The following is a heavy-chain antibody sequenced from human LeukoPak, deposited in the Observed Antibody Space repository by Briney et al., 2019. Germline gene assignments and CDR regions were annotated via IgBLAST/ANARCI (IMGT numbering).Heavy chain of an antibody. Sequence: GGSLRLSCAASGSTFSSYGMHWVRQAPGKGLEWVAFIRYDGSNKYYADSVKGRFTISRDNSKNTLYLQMNSLRAGDTAVYYCANADYCSSTSCYPLWGQGTMVTVSS. CDR1: GSTFSSYG. V-gene: IGHV3-30*02. CDR3: ANADYCSSTSCYPL. J-gene: IGHJ3*01. CDR2: IRYDGSNK. D-gene: IGHD2-2*01.